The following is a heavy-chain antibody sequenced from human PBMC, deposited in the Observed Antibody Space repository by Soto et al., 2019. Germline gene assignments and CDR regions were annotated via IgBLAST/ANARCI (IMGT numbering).Heavy chain of an antibody. CDR3: ASYHLNYYYYGMDV. V-gene: IGHV1-18*01. Sequence: ASVKVSCKASGYTXTSYGISWVRQAPGQGLEWMGWISAYNGNTNYAQKLQGRVTMTTDTSTSTAYMELRSLRSDDTAVYYCASYHLNYYYYGMDVWGQGTTVTVSS. CDR1: GYTXTSYG. CDR2: ISAYNGNT. J-gene: IGHJ6*02.